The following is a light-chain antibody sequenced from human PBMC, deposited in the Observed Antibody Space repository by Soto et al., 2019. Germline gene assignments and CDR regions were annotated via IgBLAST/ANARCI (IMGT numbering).Light chain of an antibody. J-gene: IGLJ3*02. CDR3: QVWDSSSDHPV. CDR1: NIGSKS. V-gene: IGLV3-21*04. CDR2: FDS. Sequence: SYELTQPPSVSVAPGKTASITCGGNNIGSKSVHWYQQKPGQAPVLVISFDSDRPSGIPERFSGSNSGNTATLTISRVEAGDEADYYCQVWDSSSDHPVFGGGTKLTVL.